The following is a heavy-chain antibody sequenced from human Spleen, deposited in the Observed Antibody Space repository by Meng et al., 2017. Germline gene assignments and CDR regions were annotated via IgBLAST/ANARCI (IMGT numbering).Heavy chain of an antibody. CDR1: GDYIGTGAYY. J-gene: IGHJ5*02. CDR2: IGHSGFT. V-gene: IGHV4-39*01. CDR3: VRSSAWVRTGFDP. D-gene: IGHD3-22*01. Sequence: QPQLQESGPGLVKPSEALSPTCGVSGDYIGTGAYYWGWIRQAPGKGLEWIRSIGHSGFTYYTPSVRSRVTVSIDTSKNQFSLKLTSVTAADTAVYFCVRSSAWVRTGFDPWGQGTLVTVSS.